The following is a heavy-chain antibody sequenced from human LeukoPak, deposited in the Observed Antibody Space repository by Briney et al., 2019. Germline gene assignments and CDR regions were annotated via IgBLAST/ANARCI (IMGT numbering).Heavy chain of an antibody. CDR2: INPNSGGT. Sequence: GASVKVSCKASGYTFTGYYIHWVRQAPGQGLEWMGRINPNSGGTNYAQKFQGRVTMTRDTSISTAYMELSRLRSDDTAVYYCASFGNSSSSDYFQHWGQGTLVTVSS. V-gene: IGHV1-2*06. D-gene: IGHD6-6*01. J-gene: IGHJ1*01. CDR1: GYTFTGYY. CDR3: ASFGNSSSSDYFQH.